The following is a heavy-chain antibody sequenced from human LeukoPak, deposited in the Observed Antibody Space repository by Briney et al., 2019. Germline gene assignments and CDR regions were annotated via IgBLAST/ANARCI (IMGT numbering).Heavy chain of an antibody. D-gene: IGHD6-19*01. CDR2: IYHSGST. J-gene: IGHJ4*02. CDR1: GYSIISDYF. V-gene: IGHV4-38-2*02. CDR3: ARSYSSGWYYPSWDY. Sequence: SETLSLTCTVSGYSIISDYFWGWIRQPPGKGLEWIGTIYHSGSTYYSPSLKSRVTVSVDTSKNEFSLKLSSVTAADTAIYYCARSYSSGWYYPSWDYWGQGTLVTVSS.